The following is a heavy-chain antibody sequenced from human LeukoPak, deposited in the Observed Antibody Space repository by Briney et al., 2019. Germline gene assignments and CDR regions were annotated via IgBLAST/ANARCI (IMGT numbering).Heavy chain of an antibody. D-gene: IGHD6-25*01. V-gene: IGHV3-21*01. Sequence: GGSLRLSCEASGFTFTTYSMTWVRQAPGKGLEWVSIISSGSSAIFSADALKGRFTISRDDAKNLLYLDMNSLRAEDTAVYYCARGHTAATRHFDFWGQGTLVTVSS. CDR1: GFTFTTYS. CDR3: ARGHTAATRHFDF. CDR2: ISSGSSAI. J-gene: IGHJ4*02.